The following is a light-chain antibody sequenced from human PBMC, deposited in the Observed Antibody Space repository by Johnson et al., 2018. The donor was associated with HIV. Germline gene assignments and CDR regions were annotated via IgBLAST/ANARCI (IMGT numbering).Light chain of an antibody. Sequence: VLTQPPSVSAAPGQKVTISCSGSSSDMGNYAVSWYQQLPGTAPKLLIYENNKRPSGIPDRFSGSKSGTSATLGITGLQTGDEADYYCGTWDSSLSAGFFGTGTKVTVL. V-gene: IGLV1-51*02. CDR3: GTWDSSLSAGF. CDR1: SSDMGNYA. CDR2: ENN. J-gene: IGLJ1*01.